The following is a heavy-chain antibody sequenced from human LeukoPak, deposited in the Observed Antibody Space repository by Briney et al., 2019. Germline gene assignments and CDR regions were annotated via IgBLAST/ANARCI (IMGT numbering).Heavy chain of an antibody. D-gene: IGHD3-10*01. CDR3: ARISVIRGLSSFDY. V-gene: IGHV3-48*04. J-gene: IGHJ4*02. CDR1: GFTFSSYS. CDR2: ISSTSNTM. Sequence: GGSLRLSCAAPGFTFSSYSMNWVRQAPGKGLEWVSYISSTSNTMYYADSVKGRFTISRDNAKTSLYLQMNSLTPEDTAVYYCARISVIRGLSSFDYWGQGTLVTVSS.